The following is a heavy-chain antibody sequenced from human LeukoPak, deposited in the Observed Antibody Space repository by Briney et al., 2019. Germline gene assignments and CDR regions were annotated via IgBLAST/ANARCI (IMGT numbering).Heavy chain of an antibody. D-gene: IGHD3-22*01. V-gene: IGHV1-69*04. J-gene: IGHJ4*02. CDR3: ARDPGYYDSSGYYHYYFDY. CDR2: IIPILGIA. Sequence: ASVKVSCKASGGTFNSYAISWVRQAPGQGLEWMGRIIPILGIANYAQKFQGRVTITADKSTSTAYMELSSLRSEDTAVYHCARDPGYYDSSGYYHYYFDYWGQGTLVTVSS. CDR1: GGTFNSYA.